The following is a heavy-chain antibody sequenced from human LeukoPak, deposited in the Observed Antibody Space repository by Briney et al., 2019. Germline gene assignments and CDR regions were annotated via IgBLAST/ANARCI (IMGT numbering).Heavy chain of an antibody. CDR2: IYYSGKT. D-gene: IGHD3-10*01. CDR3: ARPMLWFGELSPNYYYYGMDV. J-gene: IGHJ6*02. CDR1: GGSISSNFYY. Sequence: PSDTLSLSCTVSGGSISSNFYYYGWIRQPPVNRLDWIGSIYYSGKTYYSSSLKSRVTISVDTSKNQFSLKLSSETAADQDVYYCARPMLWFGELSPNYYYYGMDVWGQGTTVTVSS. V-gene: IGHV4-39*01.